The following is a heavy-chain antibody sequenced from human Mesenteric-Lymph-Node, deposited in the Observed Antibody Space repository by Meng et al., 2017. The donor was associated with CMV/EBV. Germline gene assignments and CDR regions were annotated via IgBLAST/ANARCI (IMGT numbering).Heavy chain of an antibody. J-gene: IGHJ5*02. V-gene: IGHV4-34*01. CDR1: GASFSGHY. D-gene: IGHD1-7*01. CDR2: IYYSGST. Sequence: LTCAVYGASFSGHYWSWVRQPPGKGLGWIGSIYYSGSTYYNPSHKSRVTISVDTSKNQFTLKLSSVTAADTAVYYCASNNWNYFWFDPWGQGTLVTVSS. CDR3: ASNNWNYFWFDP.